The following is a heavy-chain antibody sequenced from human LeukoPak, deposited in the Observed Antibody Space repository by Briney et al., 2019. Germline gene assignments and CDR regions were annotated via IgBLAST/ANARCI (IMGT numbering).Heavy chain of an antibody. CDR1: GFTFSTYW. V-gene: IGHV3-7*01. Sequence: GGSLRLSCAASGFTFSTYWMTWVRQAPGKGLEWVANIKQDGSEKYYVDSVKGRFTISRDNAKNSLYLQMNSLRAEDTAVYYCARPHPNVYGSGSNLDWGQGTLVTVSS. CDR3: ARPHPNVYGSGSNLD. J-gene: IGHJ4*02. CDR2: IKQDGSEK. D-gene: IGHD3-10*01.